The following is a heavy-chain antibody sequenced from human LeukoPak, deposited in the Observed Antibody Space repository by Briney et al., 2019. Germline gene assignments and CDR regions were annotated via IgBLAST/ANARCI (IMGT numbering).Heavy chain of an antibody. J-gene: IGHJ4*02. CDR3: ARGSTARYYYDSSGYYRGAVDY. CDR2: ISGYNGYT. D-gene: IGHD3-22*01. CDR1: GYTFTTYG. V-gene: IGHV1-18*01. Sequence: ASVKVSCKASGYTFTTYGISRVRQVPGQGVEWMGWISGYNGYTNYAQKLQGRVTMTTDTSTSTAYMELRSLRSDDTAVYYCARGSTARYYYDSSGYYRGAVDYWGQGTLVTISS.